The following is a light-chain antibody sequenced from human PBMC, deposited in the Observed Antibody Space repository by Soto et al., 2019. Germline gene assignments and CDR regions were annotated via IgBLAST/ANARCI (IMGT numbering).Light chain of an antibody. J-gene: IGKJ2*01. CDR1: QNVVSTY. Sequence: EIALTQSPGTLSLSPGERATLSCRASQNVVSTYLAWYQKKPGQAPRLLIYGALSRATGIPDRFSGGGSGADFTLTISRLEPEDSAVYYCQQYGASRFTFGQGTKLEIK. CDR2: GAL. CDR3: QQYGASRFT. V-gene: IGKV3-20*01.